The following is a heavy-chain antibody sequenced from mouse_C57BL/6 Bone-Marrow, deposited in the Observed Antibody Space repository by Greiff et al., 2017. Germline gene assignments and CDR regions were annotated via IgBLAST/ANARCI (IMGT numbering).Heavy chain of an antibody. D-gene: IGHD4-1*01. V-gene: IGHV1-9*01. J-gene: IGHJ3*01. CDR3: ARFLTGRFAY. CDR2: ILPGSGST. Sequence: QVQLQQSGAELMKPGASVKLSCKATGYTFTGYWIEWVKQRPGHGLEWIGEILPGSGSTNYNEKFKGKATFPADTSSNTAYMQLSSLTTEDSAIYYCARFLTGRFAYWGQGTLVTVSA. CDR1: GYTFTGYW.